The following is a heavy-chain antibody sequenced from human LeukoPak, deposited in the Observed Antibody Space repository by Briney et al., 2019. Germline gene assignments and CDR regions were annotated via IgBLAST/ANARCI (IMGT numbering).Heavy chain of an antibody. D-gene: IGHD3-10*02. CDR2: IKSKTDGETI. Sequence: GGSLRLSCAAFGFTFSDAWMSWVRKAPGKGLEWVGRIKSKTDGETIDYAAPMKDRFRISRDDSKNTLYLQMNSLKTEDTAVYYCLFSIFQHWGQGTLVTVSS. CDR3: LFSIFQH. CDR1: GFTFSDAW. J-gene: IGHJ1*01. V-gene: IGHV3-15*01.